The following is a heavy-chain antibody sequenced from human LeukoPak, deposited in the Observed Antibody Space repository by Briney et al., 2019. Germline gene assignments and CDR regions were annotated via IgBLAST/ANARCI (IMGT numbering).Heavy chain of an antibody. D-gene: IGHD5-24*01. CDR3: ARGTPRWLQLGGLDY. V-gene: IGHV3-7*01. CDR1: GFTFSSYW. CDR2: IKQDGSEK. Sequence: GGSLRLSCAASGFTFSSYWMSWVRQAPGKGLEWVANIKQDGSEKYYVDSVKGRFTISRDNAKNSLYLQMNSLRAEDAAVYYCARGTPRWLQLGGLDYWGQGTLVTVSS. J-gene: IGHJ4*02.